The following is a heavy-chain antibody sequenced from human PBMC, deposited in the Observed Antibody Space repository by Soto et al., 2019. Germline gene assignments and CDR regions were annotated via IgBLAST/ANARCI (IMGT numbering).Heavy chain of an antibody. CDR1: GFTFSSYD. Sequence: PGGSLRLSCSASGFTFSSYDMHWVRQGPGKGLEWVSAIGTAGDANYAGSVKGRFTISRENAKNSLYLQMSSLRAGDTAIYFCEIALPPTLFHYSGQTTLGTVS. CDR3: EIALPPTLFHY. D-gene: IGHD1-1*01. J-gene: IGHJ4*02. CDR2: IGTAGDA. V-gene: IGHV3-13*04.